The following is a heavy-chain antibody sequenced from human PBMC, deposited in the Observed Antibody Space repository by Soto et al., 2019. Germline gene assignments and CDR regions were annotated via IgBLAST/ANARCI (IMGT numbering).Heavy chain of an antibody. J-gene: IGHJ6*02. CDR3: ARALSYDFWNAYGMDV. Sequence: GGSLRLSCAASGFTFSTYEMNWVRRAPGKGLEWISYISSSGITVSHADSVKGRFTISRDNAKTSLYLQMNSLRAEDTAVYYCARALSYDFWNAYGMDVWGQGTTVTVSS. CDR1: GFTFSTYE. CDR2: ISSSGITV. D-gene: IGHD3-3*01. V-gene: IGHV3-48*03.